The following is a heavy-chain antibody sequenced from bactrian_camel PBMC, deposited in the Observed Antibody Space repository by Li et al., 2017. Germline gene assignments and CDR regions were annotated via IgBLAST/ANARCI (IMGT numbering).Heavy chain of an antibody. J-gene: IGHJ4*01. V-gene: IGHV3S31*01. Sequence: VQLVESGGGLVQPGGSLRLSCAASGFTFSSSAMSWVRRAPGKGLEWVSAVNIGGRGTDYSESVKGRFTISKDHAKNTLYLQMNSLKPEDSAMYYCAADPIGGAWLVRPFTYFGQGTQVTVS. CDR1: GFTFSSSA. CDR2: VNIGGRGT. D-gene: IGHD2*01.